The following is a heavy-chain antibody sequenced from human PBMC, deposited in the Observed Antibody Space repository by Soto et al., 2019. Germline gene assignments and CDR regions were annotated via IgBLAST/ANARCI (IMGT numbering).Heavy chain of an antibody. CDR2: ISYDGSNK. CDR3: ARALGGVATTFGY. V-gene: IGHV3-30-3*01. J-gene: IGHJ4*02. Sequence: QVQLVESGGGVVQPGRSLRLSCAASGFTFSSYAMHWVRQAPGKGLEWVAVISYDGSNKYYADSVKGRFTISRDNSKNTLYLQMNSLRAEDTAVYYCARALGGVATTFGYWGQGTLVTVSS. D-gene: IGHD5-12*01. CDR1: GFTFSSYA.